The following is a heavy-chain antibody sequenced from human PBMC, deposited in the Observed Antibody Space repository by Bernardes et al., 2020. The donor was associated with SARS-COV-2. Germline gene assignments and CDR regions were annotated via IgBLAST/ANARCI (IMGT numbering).Heavy chain of an antibody. V-gene: IGHV3-48*01. D-gene: IGHD2-15*01. Sequence: GSLTLSCPASGFTFSASSMNWVRQAPWKGLEWVSYISSDSSTIYYADSVKGRFTISRDNGKNSLYLQMNSLRADDTAVYYCARPDCSGGGCTYYYYGMDVWGQGTTVTVSS. CDR3: ARPDCSGGGCTYYYYGMDV. CDR2: ISSDSSTI. J-gene: IGHJ6*02. CDR1: GFTFSASS.